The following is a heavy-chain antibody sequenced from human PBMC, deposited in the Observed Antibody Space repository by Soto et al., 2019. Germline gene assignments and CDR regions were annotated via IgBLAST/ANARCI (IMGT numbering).Heavy chain of an antibody. Sequence: PSETLSLTCTVSGGSISSSSYYWGWVRQPPGKELEWIGAIYYNGNSWYNPSLKSQVTISVDTSKNQFSAKLSSVTAADTAVYYCARQTGGFGYYFDYWGQGTPVTV. D-gene: IGHD3-16*01. CDR1: GGSISSSSYY. J-gene: IGHJ4*02. CDR3: ARQTGGFGYYFDY. V-gene: IGHV4-39*01. CDR2: IYYNGNS.